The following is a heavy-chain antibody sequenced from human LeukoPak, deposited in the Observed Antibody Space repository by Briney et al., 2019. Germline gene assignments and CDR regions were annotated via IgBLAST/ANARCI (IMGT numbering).Heavy chain of an antibody. J-gene: IGHJ6*03. V-gene: IGHV4-34*01. D-gene: IGHD3-3*01. CDR1: GGSFSGYY. CDR2: INHSGST. Sequence: SETLSLTCAVYGGSFSGYYWSWIRQPPGKGLEWIGEINHSGSTNYNPSLKSRVTISVDTSKNQFSLKLSSVTAADTAVYYCARGPRGYDFSSGLASYMDVWGKGTTVTVSS. CDR3: ARGPRGYDFSSGLASYMDV.